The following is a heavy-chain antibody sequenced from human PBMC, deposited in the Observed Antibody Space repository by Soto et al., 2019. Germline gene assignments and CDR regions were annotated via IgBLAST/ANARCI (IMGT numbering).Heavy chain of an antibody. D-gene: IGHD3-16*01. J-gene: IGHJ3*02. V-gene: IGHV3-74*01. Sequence: GGSLRLSCAASGFTFSSYWMHWVRQAPGKGLVWVSRINSDGSSTSYADSVKGRFTISRDNAKNTLYLQMNSLRAEDTAVYYCARAFGTGLRLGEDDDFDIWGQGTMVTVSS. CDR1: GFTFSSYW. CDR2: INSDGSST. CDR3: ARAFGTGLRLGEDDDFDI.